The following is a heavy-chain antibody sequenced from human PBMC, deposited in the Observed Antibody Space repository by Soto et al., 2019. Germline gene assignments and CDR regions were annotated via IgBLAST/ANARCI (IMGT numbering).Heavy chain of an antibody. Sequence: ASVKVSCKTSGYTFTGYYVHWVRQAPGQGLEWMGWINPNGGGTNYAQKFQGRVTMTRDSSISTAYMELSRLTSDDTAVYYCAKGSFVEPRRGAFDIWGQGTMVTVSS. J-gene: IGHJ3*02. CDR2: INPNGGGT. V-gene: IGHV1-2*02. D-gene: IGHD1-1*01. CDR1: GYTFTGYY. CDR3: AKGSFVEPRRGAFDI.